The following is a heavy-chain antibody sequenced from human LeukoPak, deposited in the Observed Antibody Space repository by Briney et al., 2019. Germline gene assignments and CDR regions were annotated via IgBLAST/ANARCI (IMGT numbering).Heavy chain of an antibody. Sequence: GGSLRLSCAASGFTFSSYAMSWVRQAPGKGLEWVSAISGSGGSTYYADSVKGRFTISRDNSKNTLYLQMNSLRAEDTAVYYCAKDVGIVGATDYFDYWGQGTLVTVSS. D-gene: IGHD1-26*01. V-gene: IGHV3-23*01. CDR1: GFTFSSYA. CDR3: AKDVGIVGATDYFDY. J-gene: IGHJ4*02. CDR2: ISGSGGST.